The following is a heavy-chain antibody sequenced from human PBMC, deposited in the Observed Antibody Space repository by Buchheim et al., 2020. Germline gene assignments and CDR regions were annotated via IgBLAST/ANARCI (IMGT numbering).Heavy chain of an antibody. CDR3: ARRYSNPYYYYGMDV. Sequence: QVQLVQSGAEVKKPGSSVKVSCKASGGTFSSYTISWVRQAPGQGLEWMGRIIPILGIANHAQKFQGRVTITAAKSTSTAYMELSSLRSEDTAVYYCARRYSNPYYYYGMDVWGQGTT. CDR1: GGTFSSYT. CDR2: IIPILGIA. V-gene: IGHV1-69*02. D-gene: IGHD4-11*01. J-gene: IGHJ6*02.